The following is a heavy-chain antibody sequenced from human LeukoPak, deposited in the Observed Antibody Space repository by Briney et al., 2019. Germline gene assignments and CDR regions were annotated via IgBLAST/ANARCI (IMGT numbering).Heavy chain of an antibody. D-gene: IGHD3-22*01. CDR1: GGTFSSYA. CDR3: ARDLLSRHDSSGYSSY. J-gene: IGHJ4*02. CDR2: IIPIFGTA. V-gene: IGHV1-69*05. Sequence: SVKVSCKTSGGTFSSYAISWVRQAPGQGLEWMGGIIPIFGTANYAQKFQGRVTITTDESTSTAYMELSSLRSEDTAVYYCARDLLSRHDSSGYSSYWGQGTLVTVSS.